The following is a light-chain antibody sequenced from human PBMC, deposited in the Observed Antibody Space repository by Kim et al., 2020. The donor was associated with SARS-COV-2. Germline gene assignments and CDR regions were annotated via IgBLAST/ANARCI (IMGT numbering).Light chain of an antibody. CDR2: SAS. CDR1: QTIRSN. CDR3: QQYNNWPPVT. Sequence: EIVMTQSPATLSVSPGEGATLSCRASQTIRSNLAWYQQKPGQAPRLLIYSASTRATGVPARFSGGGSGTEFTLTISSLQAEDFAVYYCQQYNNWPPVTFGGGTKVDIK. J-gene: IGKJ4*01. V-gene: IGKV3-15*01.